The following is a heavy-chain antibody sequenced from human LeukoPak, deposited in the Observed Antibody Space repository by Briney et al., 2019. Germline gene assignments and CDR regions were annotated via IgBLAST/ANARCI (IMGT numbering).Heavy chain of an antibody. V-gene: IGHV3-23*01. CDR1: GFTFSSYA. Sequence: GGSLRLSCAASGFTFSSYAMSWVRQAPGKGLEWVSAISGSGGSTYYADSVKGRFTISRDNSKNTLYLQMNSLRAEDTAVYYCAKAEDSSGYYLLGYWGQGTLVTVSS. J-gene: IGHJ4*02. CDR3: AKAEDSSGYYLLGY. D-gene: IGHD3-22*01. CDR2: ISGSGGST.